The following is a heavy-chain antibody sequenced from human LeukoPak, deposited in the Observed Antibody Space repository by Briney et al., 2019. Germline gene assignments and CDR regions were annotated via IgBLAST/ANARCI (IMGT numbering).Heavy chain of an antibody. D-gene: IGHD3-10*01. V-gene: IGHV1-18*01. CDR3: ATQHYGPPTHIFDY. Sequence: ASVKVSCKASGYTFTSYGISWVRQAPGQGLEWMGWISAYNGNTNYAQKLQGRVTMTTDTSTSTAYMELRSLRSDDTAVYYCATQHYGPPTHIFDYWGQGTLVTVSS. CDR2: ISAYNGNT. J-gene: IGHJ4*02. CDR1: GYTFTSYG.